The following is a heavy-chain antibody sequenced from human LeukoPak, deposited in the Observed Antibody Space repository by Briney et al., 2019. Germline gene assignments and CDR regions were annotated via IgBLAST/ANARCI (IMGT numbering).Heavy chain of an antibody. V-gene: IGHV3-21*01. CDR2: ISSRSSYK. CDR1: GFIFNSYS. Sequence: PGESLRLSCAASGFIFNSYSMNWVRQAPGKGLEWVSAISSRSSYKFNADSVKGRFTISRDNARNLLYLQMNSLRAEDTAVYYCVRDNSDAFDIWGQGTIVSVST. CDR3: VRDNSDAFDI. J-gene: IGHJ3*02.